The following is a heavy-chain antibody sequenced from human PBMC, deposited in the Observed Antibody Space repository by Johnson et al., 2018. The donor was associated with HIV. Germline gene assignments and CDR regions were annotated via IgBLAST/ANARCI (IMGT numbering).Heavy chain of an antibody. D-gene: IGHD4-17*01. J-gene: IGHJ3*02. CDR3: ARDRRLREDSFDI. Sequence: QVQLVESGGDVVQPGRSLRLSCTASGFTFSSYGMHWVRQAPGKGLEWVAVISYDGSNKYYADSVKGRFTISRDNSKNTLYLQMNSLRAEDTAVYYCARDRRLREDSFDIWGQGTMVTVSS. CDR1: GFTFSSYG. V-gene: IGHV3-30*03. CDR2: ISYDGSNK.